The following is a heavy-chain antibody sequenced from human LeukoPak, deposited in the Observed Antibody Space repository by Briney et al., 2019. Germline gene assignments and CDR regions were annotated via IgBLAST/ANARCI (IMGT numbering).Heavy chain of an antibody. CDR1: GGSISSYY. V-gene: IGHV4-59*01. D-gene: IGHD3-10*01. Sequence: SETLSLTCTVSGGSISSYYWSWIRQPPGKGLEWIGYIYYSGSTNYNPSLKSRVTISVDTSKNQFSLTLSSVTAADTAVYYCARSLYYYGSDSFDIWGQGTMVTVSS. CDR3: ARSLYYYGSDSFDI. CDR2: IYYSGST. J-gene: IGHJ3*02.